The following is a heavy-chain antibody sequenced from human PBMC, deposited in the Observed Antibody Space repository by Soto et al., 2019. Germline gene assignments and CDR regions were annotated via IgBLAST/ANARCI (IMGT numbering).Heavy chain of an antibody. CDR2: ISSSNENT. V-gene: IGHV1-18*01. CDR1: GYTFTTYG. CDR3: AVPMSGCFQHAVRY. Sequence: ASVKVSCKASGYTFTTYGITWVRQAPGEGLEWMGWISSSNENTNYAQKFQDRLSMTTDSTTSTSDMGYTSLRRDDRAVYSCAVPMSGCFQHAVRYWGQGPLVTVST. D-gene: IGHD2-8*01. J-gene: IGHJ4*02.